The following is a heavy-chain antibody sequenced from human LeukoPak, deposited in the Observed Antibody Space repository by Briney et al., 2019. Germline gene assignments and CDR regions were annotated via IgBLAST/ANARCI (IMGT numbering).Heavy chain of an antibody. Sequence: PGGSLRLSCAASGFTFSSYAMSWVRQAPGKGLEWISAISGSGGSTYYADSVKGRFTISRDNSKNTPYLQMNSLRAEDTAVYYCAKRASITIFGVVMFYFDYWGQGTLVTVSS. CDR3: AKRASITIFGVVMFYFDY. D-gene: IGHD3-3*01. V-gene: IGHV3-23*01. CDR1: GFTFSSYA. CDR2: ISGSGGST. J-gene: IGHJ4*02.